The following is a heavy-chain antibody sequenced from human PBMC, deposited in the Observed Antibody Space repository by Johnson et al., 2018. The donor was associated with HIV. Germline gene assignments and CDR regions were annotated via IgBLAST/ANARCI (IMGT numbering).Heavy chain of an antibody. CDR3: AKDRAIYSSRAVVAFDI. Sequence: QVQLVESGGGVVQPGRSLRLSCAASVFTFSSYGMHWVRQAPGKGLEWVAVIWYDGSNKYYADSVKGRFTISRDNSKNTLYLQMNSLRAEDTAVYYCAKDRAIYSSRAVVAFDIWGQGTMVTVSS. J-gene: IGHJ3*02. CDR2: IWYDGSNK. CDR1: VFTFSSYG. V-gene: IGHV3-33*06. D-gene: IGHD6-13*01.